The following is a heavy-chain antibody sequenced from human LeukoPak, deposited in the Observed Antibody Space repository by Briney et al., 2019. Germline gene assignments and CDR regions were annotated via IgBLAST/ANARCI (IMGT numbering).Heavy chain of an antibody. D-gene: IGHD3-3*01. J-gene: IGHJ4*02. CDR1: GFTFSSYA. V-gene: IGHV3-23*01. CDR2: ISGSGGST. CDR3: ATDRGWRTSGYYLYYFEY. Sequence: GGSLRLSCAASGFTFSSYAMSWVRQASGKGLEWVSAISGSGGSTYYADSVKGRFTISRDNSKNTLYLQMNSLRAEDTAVYYCATDRGWRTSGYYLYYFEYWGQGTLVTYSS.